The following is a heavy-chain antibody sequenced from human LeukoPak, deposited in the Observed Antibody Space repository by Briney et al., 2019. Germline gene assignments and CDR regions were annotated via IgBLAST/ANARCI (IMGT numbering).Heavy chain of an antibody. D-gene: IGHD3-22*01. Sequence: PGGSLRLSCAASGFTFSSYSMNWVRQAPGKGLEWVSSISSSSSYIYYADSVKGRFTISRDNAKNSLYLQMNSLRAEDTAVYYCARDRKGYYDSSGYTDAFDIWGQGTMVTVSS. CDR2: ISSSSSYI. CDR1: GFTFSSYS. J-gene: IGHJ3*02. CDR3: ARDRKGYYDSSGYTDAFDI. V-gene: IGHV3-21*01.